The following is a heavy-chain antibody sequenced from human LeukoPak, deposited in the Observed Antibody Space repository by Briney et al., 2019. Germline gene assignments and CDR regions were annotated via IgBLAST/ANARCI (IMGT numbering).Heavy chain of an antibody. D-gene: IGHD4-17*01. J-gene: IGHJ3*02. Sequence: GRSLRLSCAASGFTFSSYAMHWVRQAPGKGLGWVAVISYDGSNKYYADSVKGRFTISRDNSKNTLYLQMNSLRAEDTAVHYCAREEPRYGDSYSPDAFDIWGQGTMVTVSS. CDR3: AREEPRYGDSYSPDAFDI. CDR2: ISYDGSNK. CDR1: GFTFSSYA. V-gene: IGHV3-30-3*01.